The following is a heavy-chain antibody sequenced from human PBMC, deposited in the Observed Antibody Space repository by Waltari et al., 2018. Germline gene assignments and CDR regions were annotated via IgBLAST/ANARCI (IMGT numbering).Heavy chain of an antibody. V-gene: IGHV1-69-2*01. CDR1: GYTFTDYY. CDR2: VDPEDGET. Sequence: EVQLVQSGAEVKKPGATVKISCKASGYTFTDYYMHWVQQAPGKGLEWMGRVDPEDGETKYAEKFQGRVTITADTSTDTAYMELSSLRSEDTAVYYCAKGSAYFLDAFDIWGQGTMVTVSS. D-gene: IGHD1-26*01. J-gene: IGHJ3*02. CDR3: AKGSAYFLDAFDI.